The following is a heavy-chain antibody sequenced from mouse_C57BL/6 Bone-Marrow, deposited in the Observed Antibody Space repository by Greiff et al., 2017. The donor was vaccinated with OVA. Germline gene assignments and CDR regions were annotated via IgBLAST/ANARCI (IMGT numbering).Heavy chain of an antibody. D-gene: IGHD1-1*01. J-gene: IGHJ1*03. V-gene: IGHV5-2*01. CDR1: EYEFPSHD. CDR3: ARLRLTTVVATEWYFDV. Sequence: EVKLVESGGGLVQPGESLKLSCESNEYEFPSHDLSWVRKTPEKRLELVAAINSDGGSTYYPDTMERRFIISRDNTKKTLYLQMSSLRSEDTALYYCARLRLTTVVATEWYFDVWGTGTTVTVSS. CDR2: INSDGGST.